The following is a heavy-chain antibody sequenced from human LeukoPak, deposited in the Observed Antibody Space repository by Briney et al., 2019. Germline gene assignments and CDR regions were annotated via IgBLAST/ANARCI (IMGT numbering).Heavy chain of an antibody. CDR3: ARHSIASDGARLFDY. Sequence: SETLSLTCTVSGGSITSYYWAWLRQPPGKGLEWIGYLYYNGYSNYNPSLKSRVSMSVDTSKNQFSLKLTSVTAADTAVYYCARHSIASDGARLFDYWGRGTLVTVSS. J-gene: IGHJ4*02. CDR1: GGSITSYY. V-gene: IGHV4-59*08. CDR2: LYYNGYS. D-gene: IGHD2-21*01.